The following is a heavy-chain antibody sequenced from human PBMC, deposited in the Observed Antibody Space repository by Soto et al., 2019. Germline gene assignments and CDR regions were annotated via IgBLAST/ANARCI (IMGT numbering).Heavy chain of an antibody. CDR1: GGTFTNYA. CDR3: ARVGYTSRATHWFDC. CDR2: IIPIFGTT. J-gene: IGHJ5*01. Sequence: QVQLVQSGAEVKKPGSSVKVSCKASGGTFTNYAVSWVRQAPGQGLEWMGDIIPIFGTTNYAQKFQGRVTIAADESTSTGYMELTNLRSEDTALYYCARVGYTSRATHWFDCWGQGTLVTVSS. V-gene: IGHV1-69*01. D-gene: IGHD3-16*02.